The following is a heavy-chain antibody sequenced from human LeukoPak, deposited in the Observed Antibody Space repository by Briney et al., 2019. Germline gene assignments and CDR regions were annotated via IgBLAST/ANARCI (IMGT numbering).Heavy chain of an antibody. CDR3: AKPKDNSLDCFDY. CDR2: ISGSVGST. V-gene: IGHV3-23*01. D-gene: IGHD1-20*01. J-gene: IGHJ4*02. CDR1: AFTFRSYA. Sequence: PGGSLRLSCAASAFTFRSYAMSWVRQAGGKGLEWVSSISGSVGSTYYADSAKGRVTLSRDNSKNTLYLQMSSVRAEVTAGYYCAKPKDNSLDCFDYWGQGTLVTVSS.